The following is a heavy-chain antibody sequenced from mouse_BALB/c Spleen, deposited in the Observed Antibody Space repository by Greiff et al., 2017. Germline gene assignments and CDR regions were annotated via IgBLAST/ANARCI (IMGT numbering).Heavy chain of an antibody. V-gene: IGHV1-69*02. CDR2: IDPSDSYT. CDR1: GYTFTSYW. Sequence: VQLQQPGAELVKPGASVKLSCKASGYTFTSYWMHWVKQRPGQGLEWIGEIDPSDSYTNYNQKFKGKATLTVDKSSSTAYMQLSSLTSEDSAVYYCARRYYYGSEAYWGQGTLVTVSA. J-gene: IGHJ3*01. D-gene: IGHD1-1*01. CDR3: ARRYYYGSEAY.